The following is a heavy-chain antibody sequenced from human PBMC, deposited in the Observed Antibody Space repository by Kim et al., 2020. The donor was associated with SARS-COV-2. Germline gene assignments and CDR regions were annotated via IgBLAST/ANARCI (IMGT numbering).Heavy chain of an antibody. V-gene: IGHV1-46*01. D-gene: IGHD2-2*01. J-gene: IGHJ4*02. CDR3: ARDRSTRWLPLDY. Sequence: AQKFQGRVTMTRDTSTSTVYMELSSLRSEDTAVYYCARDRSTRWLPLDYWGQGTLVTVSS.